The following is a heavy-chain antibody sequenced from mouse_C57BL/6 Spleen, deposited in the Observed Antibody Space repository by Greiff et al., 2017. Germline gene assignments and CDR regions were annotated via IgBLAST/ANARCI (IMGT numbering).Heavy chain of an antibody. D-gene: IGHD4-1*01. Sequence: QVHVKQSGAELVKPGASVKLSCKASGYTFTSYWMQWVKQRPGQGLEWIGEIDPSDSYTNYNQKFKGKATLTVDTSSSTAYMQLSSLTSEDSAVYYCARGLGRKGNYWGQGTTLTVSS. V-gene: IGHV1-50*01. CDR1: GYTFTSYW. CDR2: IDPSDSYT. J-gene: IGHJ2*01. CDR3: ARGLGRKGNY.